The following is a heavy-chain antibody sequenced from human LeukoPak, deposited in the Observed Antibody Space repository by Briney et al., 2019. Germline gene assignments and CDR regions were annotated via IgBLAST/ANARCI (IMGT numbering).Heavy chain of an antibody. CDR2: ISYDGSDK. CDR1: GFTFDNYG. D-gene: IGHD1-7*01. J-gene: IGHJ4*02. V-gene: IGHV3-30*18. CDR3: AKVRVVFNWNYAYYFDS. Sequence: PWRSLRLSCAASGFTFDNYGMHWVRQAPGKGLEWVAIISYDGSDKYYADSVKGRFTISRDNSKNTLYLQMNSLRAEDTAVYYCAKVRVVFNWNYAYYFDSWGQGTLVTVSS.